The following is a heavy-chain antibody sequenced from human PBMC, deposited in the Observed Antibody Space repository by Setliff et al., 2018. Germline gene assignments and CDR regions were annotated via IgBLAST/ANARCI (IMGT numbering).Heavy chain of an antibody. D-gene: IGHD4-17*01. CDR2: IFGSGDNT. J-gene: IGHJ4*01. CDR3: ARMGDYDPYYFDS. V-gene: IGHV3-23*01. CDR1: GFSFSNYA. Sequence: GGSLRLSCAVSGFSFSNYAMSWVRQAPGKGLEWVSKIFGSGDNTYYADSVKGRFTISRDNSKNTLYLQMTSLRADDTAVYYCARMGDYDPYYFDSWGQGTLVTVSS.